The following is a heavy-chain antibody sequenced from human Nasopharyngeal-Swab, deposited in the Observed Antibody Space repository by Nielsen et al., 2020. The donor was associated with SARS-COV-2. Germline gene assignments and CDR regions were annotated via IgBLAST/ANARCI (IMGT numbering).Heavy chain of an antibody. D-gene: IGHD3-9*01. V-gene: IGHV4-39*07. J-gene: IGHJ5*02. Sequence: WIRQPPGKGLEWIGSIYYSGSTYYNPSLKSRVTISVDTSKNQFSLKLSSVTAADTAVYYCARVGGYYDISEGPWGQGTLVTVSS. CDR3: ARVGGYYDISEGP. CDR2: IYYSGST.